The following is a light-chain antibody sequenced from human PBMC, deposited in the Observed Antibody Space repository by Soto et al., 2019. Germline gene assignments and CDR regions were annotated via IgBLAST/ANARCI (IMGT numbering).Light chain of an antibody. CDR3: QQSYSTTWT. V-gene: IGKV1-39*01. Sequence: DIRMTQSPSSLSAAMGDRVTITFRASQSITNYLNWYQQKPGKAPKLLIYAASSLQSGVPSRFSGSGSETHFTLTISSLQPEDFATYSCQQSYSTTWTFGQGTKVDIK. CDR2: AAS. J-gene: IGKJ1*01. CDR1: QSITNY.